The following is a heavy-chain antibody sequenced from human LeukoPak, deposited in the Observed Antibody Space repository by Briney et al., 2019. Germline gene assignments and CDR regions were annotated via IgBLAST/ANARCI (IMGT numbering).Heavy chain of an antibody. J-gene: IGHJ4*02. Sequence: PGGSLRLSCAGSGFILSSYWMHWVRQAPGKGLVWVSRTNSDGSNTEYADSVKGRFTISRDNAKNTLYLQMNSLRAEDTAVYYCARRYCSSTSCTLDYWGQGTLVTVSS. V-gene: IGHV3-74*03. CDR3: ARRYCSSTSCTLDY. CDR1: GFILSSYW. D-gene: IGHD2-2*01. CDR2: TNSDGSNT.